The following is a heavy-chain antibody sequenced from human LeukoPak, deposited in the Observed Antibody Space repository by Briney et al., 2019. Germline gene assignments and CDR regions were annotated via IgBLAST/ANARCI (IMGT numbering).Heavy chain of an antibody. CDR2: IYYSGST. J-gene: IGHJ4*02. D-gene: IGHD3-10*01. CDR3: ARHAHYYYGSGSYFDY. V-gene: IGHV4-59*08. CDR1: GVSISSYY. Sequence: SETLSLTCTVSGVSISSYYWSWIRPPPGKGLEWIGYIYYSGSTNYNPSLKSRVTISVDTSKNQFSLKLSSVTAADTAVYYCARHAHYYYGSGSYFDYWGQGTLGTVSA.